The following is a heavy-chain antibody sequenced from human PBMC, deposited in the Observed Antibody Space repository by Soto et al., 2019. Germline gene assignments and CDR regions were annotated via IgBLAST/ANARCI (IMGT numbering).Heavy chain of an antibody. V-gene: IGHV4-4*07. CDR3: ASGPQVCSGGSCYRHYYYYYGMDV. D-gene: IGHD2-15*01. CDR1: GASISGFY. Sequence: ETLSLTCTVSGASISGFYWSWIRKSAGKGLEWIGRIYATGTTDYNPSLKSRVMMSVDTSKKQFSLKLRSVTAADTAVYYCASGPQVCSGGSCYRHYYYYYGMDVWGQGTTVTVSS. J-gene: IGHJ6*02. CDR2: IYATGTT.